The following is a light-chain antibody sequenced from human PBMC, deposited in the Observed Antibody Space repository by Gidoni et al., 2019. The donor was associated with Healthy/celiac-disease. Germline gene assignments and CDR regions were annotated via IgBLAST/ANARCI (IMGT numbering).Light chain of an antibody. J-gene: IGLJ3*02. V-gene: IGLV1-51*01. CDR3: GTWDSSLSAWV. Sequence: QSVLTQPPSVSAAPGQKVTLSCSGSSSNTGNNYVFWYQQLPGTAPKLLIYDNNKRPSGIPDRFSGSKSGTSATLGITGLQTGDEADYYCGTWDSSLSAWVFGGGTKLTVL. CDR1: SSNTGNNY. CDR2: DNN.